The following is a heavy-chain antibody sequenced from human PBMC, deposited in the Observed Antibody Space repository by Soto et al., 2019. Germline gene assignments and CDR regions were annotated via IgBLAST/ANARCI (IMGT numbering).Heavy chain of an antibody. V-gene: IGHV6-1*01. CDR2: TYYRSKWFN. CDR1: GYRFSHNSAA. D-gene: IGHD2-15*01. CDR3: GRSQGFVDY. J-gene: IGHJ4*02. Sequence: SQRLSLTCDISGYRFSHNSAACNWIRQSPSRGLEWLGRTYYRSKWFNNYAVSVKSRVTINPDTSKNQFSLQLNSVTPEDTALYYCGRSQGFVDYWGQGTQVTVSS.